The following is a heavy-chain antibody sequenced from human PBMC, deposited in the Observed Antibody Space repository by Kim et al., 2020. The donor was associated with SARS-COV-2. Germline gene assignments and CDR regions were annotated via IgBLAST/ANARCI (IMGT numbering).Heavy chain of an antibody. CDR3: AREYYGDYELYYGMDV. D-gene: IGHD4-17*01. V-gene: IGHV1-69*04. J-gene: IGHJ6*02. Sequence: FQGRVTITADKSTSTAYMELSSLRSEDTAVYYCAREYYGDYELYYGMDVWGQGTTVTVSS.